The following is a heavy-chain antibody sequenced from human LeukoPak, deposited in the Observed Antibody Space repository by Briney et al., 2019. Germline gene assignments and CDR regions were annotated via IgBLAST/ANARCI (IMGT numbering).Heavy chain of an antibody. CDR3: ARVELPAARRYYYYMDV. CDR1: GFTFSSYA. J-gene: IGHJ6*03. CDR2: ISGSGGST. Sequence: PGGSLRLSCAASGFTFSSYAMSWVRQAPGKGLEWVSAISGSGGSTYYADSVKGRFTISRDNAKNSLYLQMNSLRAEDTAVYYCARVELPAARRYYYYMDVWGKGTTVTVSS. V-gene: IGHV3-23*01. D-gene: IGHD2-2*01.